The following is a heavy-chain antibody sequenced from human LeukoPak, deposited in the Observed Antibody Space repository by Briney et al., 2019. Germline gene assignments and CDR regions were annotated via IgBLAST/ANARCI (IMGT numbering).Heavy chain of an antibody. CDR1: GYTFTNFG. D-gene: IGHD3-16*01. Sequence: ASVKVSCKAFGYTFTNFGISWVRQAPGQGLEWMGWISAYIGRRNYAQILQGRVAMTTDISTNTAYMELRSLRPEDTAVYYCVKLGATSSFVKLGAASAFEYYYGVDFWGQGTTVTVSS. CDR3: VKLGATSSFVKLGAASAFEYYYGVDF. J-gene: IGHJ6*02. CDR2: ISAYIGRR. V-gene: IGHV1-18*01.